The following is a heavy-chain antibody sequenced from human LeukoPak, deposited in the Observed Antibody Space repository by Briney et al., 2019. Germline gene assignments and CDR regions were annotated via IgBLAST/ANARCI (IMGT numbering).Heavy chain of an antibody. D-gene: IGHD6-13*01. CDR2: IYHSGST. J-gene: IGHJ5*02. CDR3: ARAGGSSSWYVDWFDP. CDR1: GYSISSGYY. Sequence: NSSETLSLTCAVSGYSISSGYYWGWIRQPPGKGLEWIGNIYHSGSTYYNPSLKSRVTISVDTSKNQFSLKLSSVTAADTAVYYCARAGGSSSWYVDWFDPWGQGTLVTVSS. V-gene: IGHV4-38-2*01.